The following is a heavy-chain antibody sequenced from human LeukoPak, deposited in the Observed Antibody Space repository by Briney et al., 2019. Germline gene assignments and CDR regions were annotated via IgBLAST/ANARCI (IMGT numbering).Heavy chain of an antibody. J-gene: IGHJ4*02. V-gene: IGHV4-39*07. D-gene: IGHD3-22*01. CDR3: AHLDHYDLHFDY. Sequence: SETLSLTCTVSGGSIRSSSSYWGWIRQPPGKGLEWIGSIYYSGSTYYNPSLKSRVTVSVDTSKNQFSLKLSSVTAADTAVYYCAHLDHYDLHFDYWGQGTLVTVSS. CDR1: GGSIRSSSSY. CDR2: IYYSGST.